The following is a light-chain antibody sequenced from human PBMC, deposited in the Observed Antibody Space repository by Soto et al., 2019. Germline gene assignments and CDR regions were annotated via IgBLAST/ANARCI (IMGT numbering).Light chain of an antibody. Sequence: EVGLSQSPGTLSLSTGERATLSCRASQSVSSNLAWYQQKPGQAPRLLIYGASTRATGIPARFSGSGSGTEFTLTISSLQSEDCAIYYCQQYHTWPITFGGGTKVDIK. CDR1: QSVSSN. CDR2: GAS. CDR3: QQYHTWPIT. J-gene: IGKJ4*01. V-gene: IGKV3-15*01.